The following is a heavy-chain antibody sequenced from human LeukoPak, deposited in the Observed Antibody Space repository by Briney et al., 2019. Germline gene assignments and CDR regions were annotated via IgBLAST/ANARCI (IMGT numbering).Heavy chain of an antibody. Sequence: SETLSLTCAVYGGSFSGYYWSWIRQPPGKGLEWIGYIYYSGSTNYNPSLKSRVTISVDTSKNQFSLKLSSVTAADTAVYYCARASYDFWSAPFDYWGQGTLVTVSS. CDR2: IYYSGST. CDR1: GGSFSGYY. CDR3: ARASYDFWSAPFDY. D-gene: IGHD3-3*01. J-gene: IGHJ4*02. V-gene: IGHV4-59*01.